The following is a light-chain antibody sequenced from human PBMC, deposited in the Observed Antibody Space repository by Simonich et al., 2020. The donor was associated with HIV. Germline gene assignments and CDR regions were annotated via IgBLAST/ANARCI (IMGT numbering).Light chain of an antibody. V-gene: IGLV2-14*03. CDR3: SSYTSFTVV. J-gene: IGLJ2*01. CDR1: SSDVGGYNY. Sequence: QSALTQPASVSGSPGQSITISCTGTSSDVGGYNYVSWYQQHPGKAPKLMIYDVSNRPSGVSNRFSGSKSGNTASLTISGLPAEDEADYYCSSYTSFTVVFGGGTKLTVL. CDR2: DVS.